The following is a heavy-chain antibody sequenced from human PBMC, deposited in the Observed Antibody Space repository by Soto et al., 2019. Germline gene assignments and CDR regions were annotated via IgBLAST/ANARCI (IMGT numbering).Heavy chain of an antibody. CDR3: ARGYYDYVWGSYRPHYYSYGMDV. J-gene: IGHJ6*02. CDR2: IIPIFGTA. D-gene: IGHD3-16*02. V-gene: IGHV1-69*06. CDR1: GGTFSSYA. Sequence: QVQLVQSGAEVKKPGSSVKVSCKASGGTFSSYAISWVRQAPGQGLEWMGGIIPIFGTANYAQKFQGRVTITADKSTSTAYMELSSLRSEDTAVYYCARGYYDYVWGSYRPHYYSYGMDVWGQGTTVTVSS.